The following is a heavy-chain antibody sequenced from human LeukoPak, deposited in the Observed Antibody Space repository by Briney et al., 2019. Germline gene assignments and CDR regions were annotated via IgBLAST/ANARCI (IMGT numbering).Heavy chain of an antibody. CDR1: GLTFSNAW. Sequence: GGSLRLSCAASGLTFSNAWMSWVRQPPGKGLEWVGHIKSKTHGGTTDYAAPVKGRFTISRDDSKTTMYLQMNSLKTEDTAVYYCTTDSPMDREVIIGYYYGMDVWGQGTTVTVSS. CDR3: TTDSPMDREVIIGYYYGMDV. D-gene: IGHD3-10*01. CDR2: IKSKTHGGTT. J-gene: IGHJ6*02. V-gene: IGHV3-15*01.